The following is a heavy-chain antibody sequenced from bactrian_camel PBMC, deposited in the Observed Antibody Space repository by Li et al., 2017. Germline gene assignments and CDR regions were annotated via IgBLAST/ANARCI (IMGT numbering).Heavy chain of an antibody. D-gene: IGHD1*01. V-gene: IGHV3S59*01. CDR2: IRADGAYP. CDR3: ATRRESCADSPFRSESYTY. CDR1: EYAHNFFC. J-gene: IGHJ4*01. Sequence: VQLVESGGGAVQAGGSLRLSCAVSEYAHNFFCMGWFRQAPGKEREAVAIIRADGAYPDYDDDIKGRFTISRNGDTLYLQMDSLKTEDSAMYYCATRRESCADSPFRSESYTYWGQGTQVTVS.